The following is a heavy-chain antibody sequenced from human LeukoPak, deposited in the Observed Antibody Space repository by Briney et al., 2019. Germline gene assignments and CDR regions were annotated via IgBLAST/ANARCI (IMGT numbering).Heavy chain of an antibody. V-gene: IGHV3-30*19. CDR3: ARGRHDFWSGDL. J-gene: IGHJ4*02. D-gene: IGHD3-3*01. CDR1: GFTFSSYG. Sequence: PGGSLRLSCAASGFTFSSYGMHWVRQAPGKGLEWVGVMSYDESKRYYADSVKGRFTISRDNSKNTLYVQMNSLRADDTAVYYCARGRHDFWSGDLWGQGTLVTVSS. CDR2: MSYDESKR.